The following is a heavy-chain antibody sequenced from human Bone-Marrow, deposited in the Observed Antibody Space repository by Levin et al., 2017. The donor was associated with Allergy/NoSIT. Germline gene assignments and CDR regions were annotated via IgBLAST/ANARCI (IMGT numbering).Heavy chain of an antibody. CDR3: ARDRGEQLVPGRYNHYGLDV. CDR2: IYFTGGT. Sequence: KSGGSLRLSCTVSGGSISHYYWSWIRQPSGKGLEWIGHIYFTGGTSYNPSLKRRVTMSVDPSNNQFSLSLTSVTAADTAVYYCARDRGEQLVPGRYNHYGLDVWGQGTSVTVSS. D-gene: IGHD6-6*01. CDR1: GGSISHYY. V-gene: IGHV4-59*01. J-gene: IGHJ6*02.